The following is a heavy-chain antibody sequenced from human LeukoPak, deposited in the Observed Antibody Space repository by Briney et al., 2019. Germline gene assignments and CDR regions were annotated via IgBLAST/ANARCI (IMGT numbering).Heavy chain of an antibody. J-gene: IGHJ5*02. CDR1: GGSISSGSYY. Sequence: SETLSLTCTVSGGSISSGSYYWSWIRQPAGKGLEWIGRTYTSGSTNYNPSLKSRVTISVDTSKNQFSLKLSSVTAADTAVYYCARHPQVELGWFDPWGQGTLVTVSS. CDR3: ARHPQVELGWFDP. V-gene: IGHV4-61*02. CDR2: TYTSGST. D-gene: IGHD1-1*01.